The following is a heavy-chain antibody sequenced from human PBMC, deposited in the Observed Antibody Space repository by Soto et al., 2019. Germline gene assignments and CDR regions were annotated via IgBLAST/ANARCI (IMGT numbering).Heavy chain of an antibody. V-gene: IGHV4-31*01. Sequence: QVQLQESGPGLVKPSQTLSLTCNVSGDSINNGGHYWSWIRQPPGKGLEWIGFIYYSGTTYYNPSLKSQVTISVHTSKIHFSLKLNSVTAADTAVYYCARSAVGATKSGFDSWGQGTLVTVSS. D-gene: IGHD1-26*01. CDR2: IYYSGTT. J-gene: IGHJ4*02. CDR3: ARSAVGATKSGFDS. CDR1: GDSINNGGHY.